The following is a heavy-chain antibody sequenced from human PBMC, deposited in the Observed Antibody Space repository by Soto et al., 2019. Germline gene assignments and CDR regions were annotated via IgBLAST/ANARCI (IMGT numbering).Heavy chain of an antibody. CDR1: GFTFSSYA. V-gene: IGHV3-30-3*01. CDR2: ISYDGSNK. Sequence: QVQLVESGGGVVQPGRSLRLSCAASGFTFSSYAMHWVRQAPGKGLEWVAVISYDGSNKYYADSVKGRFTISRDNSKNTLYLQMNSLRAEDTAVYYCARERRITMIVVVPPGYFDLCGRGTLVTVSS. D-gene: IGHD3-22*01. J-gene: IGHJ2*01. CDR3: ARERRITMIVVVPPGYFDL.